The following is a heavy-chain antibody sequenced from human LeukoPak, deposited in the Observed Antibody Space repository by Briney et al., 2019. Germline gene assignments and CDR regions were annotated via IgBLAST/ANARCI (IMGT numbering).Heavy chain of an antibody. CDR2: ISSGSGYI. CDR1: GFTFSTYN. V-gene: IGHV3-21*04. J-gene: IGHJ4*02. Sequence: GGSLRLSCAASGFTFSTYNMNWVRQAPGRGLEWVSSISSGSGYIYSADSVKGRFTISRDNAKNSLYLQMNSLRAEDTAVYYCAKEGVGAHYFDYWGQGTLVTVSS. CDR3: AKEGVGAHYFDY. D-gene: IGHD1-26*01.